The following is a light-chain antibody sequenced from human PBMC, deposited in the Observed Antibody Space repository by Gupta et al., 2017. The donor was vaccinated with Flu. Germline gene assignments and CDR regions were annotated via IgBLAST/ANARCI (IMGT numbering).Light chain of an antibody. J-gene: IGLJ2*01. V-gene: IGLV2-14*01. CDR3: SADTSSSMGV. Sequence: SALTQPASVSGSPGQSITISCTGTSSDVGAYNYVCWYQQHPGKAPKLMIFEVNNRPAGVAGRFSASKSGNTASLTISGRTEEDAAVYYCSADTSSSMGVFGGGTKLTVL. CDR1: SSDVGAYNY. CDR2: EVN.